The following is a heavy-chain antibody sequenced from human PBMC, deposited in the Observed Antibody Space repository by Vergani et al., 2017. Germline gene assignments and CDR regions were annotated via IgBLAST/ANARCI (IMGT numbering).Heavy chain of an antibody. CDR2: ISSSSGYT. V-gene: IGHV3-21*02. D-gene: IGHD6-13*01. J-gene: IGHJ4*02. CDR3: ARDLRAAAVGDPFYY. Sequence: EVRLVESGGGLVKPGGSLRLSCQVSGFDFSQAWMNWVRQSPGKGLEWVSSISSSSGYTYYADSMKGRFTISRDNAKDSLYLQMDSLRAEDTAVYYCARDLRAAAVGDPFYYWGQGTLVTVSS. CDR1: GFDFSQAW.